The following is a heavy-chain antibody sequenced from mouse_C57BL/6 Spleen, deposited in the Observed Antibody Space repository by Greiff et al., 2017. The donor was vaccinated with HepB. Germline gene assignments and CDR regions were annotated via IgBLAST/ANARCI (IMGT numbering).Heavy chain of an antibody. CDR2: IDPNSGGT. J-gene: IGHJ3*01. CDR1: GYTFTSYW. CDR3: ARWDDGYYAWFAY. D-gene: IGHD2-3*01. V-gene: IGHV1-72*01. Sequence: QVQLKQPGAELVKPGASVKLSCKASGYTFTSYWMHWVKQRPGRGLEWIGRIDPNSGGTKYNEKFKSKATLTVDKPSSTAYMQLSSLTSGDSAVYYCARWDDGYYAWFAYWGQGTLVTVSA.